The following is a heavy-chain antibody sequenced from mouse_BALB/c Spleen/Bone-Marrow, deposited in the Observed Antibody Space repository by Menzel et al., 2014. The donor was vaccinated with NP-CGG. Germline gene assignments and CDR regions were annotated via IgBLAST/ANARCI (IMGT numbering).Heavy chain of an antibody. J-gene: IGHJ2*01. CDR3: ARDYLYYFDY. CDR1: GFTFTDHY. Sequence: EVQGVESGGGLVQPGGFLRLSCATFGFTFTDHYMSWVRQPPGKALEWLGFIRNKANGYTTEYSASVKGRFTISRDNSQSIVYLQMNTLRAEDSATYYCARDYLYYFDYWGQGTTLTVSS. V-gene: IGHV7-3*02. D-gene: IGHD2-1*01. CDR2: IRNKANGYTT.